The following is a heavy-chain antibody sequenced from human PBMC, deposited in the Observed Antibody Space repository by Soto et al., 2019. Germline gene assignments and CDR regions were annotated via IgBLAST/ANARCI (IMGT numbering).Heavy chain of an antibody. Sequence: GWSPRLCCAASRDTVWSSGVHWVRQAPGKGLVWVSRINSDGSSTNYADSVKGRFTISRDNAKNTLSLQMNSLRAEDTAVYYCARSTTGTFDYWGQGTLVTVSS. CDR1: RDTVWSSG. V-gene: IGHV3-74*01. CDR3: ARSTTGTFDY. D-gene: IGHD1-1*01. J-gene: IGHJ4*02. CDR2: INSDGSST.